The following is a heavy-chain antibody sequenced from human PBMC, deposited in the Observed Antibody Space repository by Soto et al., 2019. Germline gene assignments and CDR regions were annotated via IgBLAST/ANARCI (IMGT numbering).Heavy chain of an antibody. CDR2: INHSGST. V-gene: IGHV4-34*01. J-gene: IGHJ4*02. D-gene: IGHD3-3*01. CDR3: ARGSRYYDFWSGYYLDY. CDR1: GGSFSGYY. Sequence: PSETLSLTCAVYGGSFSGYYLSWIRQPPGKGLEWIGEINHSGSTNYNPSLKSRVTISVDTSKNQFSLKLSSVTAADTAVYYCARGSRYYDFWSGYYLDYWGQGTLVTVSS.